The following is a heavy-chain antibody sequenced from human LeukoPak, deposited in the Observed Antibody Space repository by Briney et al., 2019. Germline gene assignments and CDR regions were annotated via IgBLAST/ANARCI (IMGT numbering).Heavy chain of an antibody. CDR3: ARVYDASVLYFDY. CDR1: GGSISSGGHS. V-gene: IGHV4-30-2*01. Sequence: SETLSLTCAVSGGSISSGGHSWGWDRQPPGKGREWLGYISHSGTTYYNLSLKSRVTISLDRSKNQFSLQLNSVTAADSAVYYCARVYDASVLYFDYWGRGTLVTVSS. J-gene: IGHJ4*02. D-gene: IGHD5/OR15-5a*01. CDR2: ISHSGTT.